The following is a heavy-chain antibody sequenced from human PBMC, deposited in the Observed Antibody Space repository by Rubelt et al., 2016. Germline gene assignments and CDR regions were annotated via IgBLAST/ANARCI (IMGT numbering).Heavy chain of an antibody. Sequence: QVQLVQSGAEVKKPGASVKVSCKASGYTFPTYDINWVRQATGQGLEWMGWMNPNSGGTNYAQKFHGKVPMTREKSSRTAYLDLSGLGSDDTARYYCAREYSYAYYFDYWGLGTLVTVSS. CDR1: GYTFPTYD. CDR2: MNPNSGGT. CDR3: AREYSYAYYFDY. D-gene: IGHD3-16*01. V-gene: IGHV1-2*02. J-gene: IGHJ4*02.